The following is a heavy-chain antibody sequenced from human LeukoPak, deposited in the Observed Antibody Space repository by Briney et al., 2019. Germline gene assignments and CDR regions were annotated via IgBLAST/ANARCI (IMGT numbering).Heavy chain of an antibody. CDR3: AAGAEYSSSGMDY. D-gene: IGHD6-6*01. CDR2: IRSKANNYAT. J-gene: IGHJ4*02. V-gene: IGHV3-73*01. CDR1: GFTFSGSA. Sequence: GGPLRLSCAASGFTFSGSAMHWVRQASGKGLEWVGRIRSKANNYATAYAASVKGRFTISRDDSKNTAYLQMNSLKTEDTAVYYCAAGAEYSSSGMDYWGQGTLVTVSS.